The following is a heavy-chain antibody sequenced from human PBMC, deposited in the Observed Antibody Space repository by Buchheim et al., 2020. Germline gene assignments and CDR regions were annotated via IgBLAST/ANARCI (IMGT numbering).Heavy chain of an antibody. CDR2: ISYDGSNK. CDR3: AKVGDSSGYYFDY. J-gene: IGHJ4*02. Sequence: QVQLVESGGGVVQPGRSLRLSCAASGFTFSSYGMHWVRQAPGKGLEWVAVISYDGSNKYYAGSVKGRFTISRDNSKNTLYLQMNSLRAEDTAVYYCAKVGDSSGYYFDYWGQGTL. D-gene: IGHD3-22*01. V-gene: IGHV3-30*18. CDR1: GFTFSSYG.